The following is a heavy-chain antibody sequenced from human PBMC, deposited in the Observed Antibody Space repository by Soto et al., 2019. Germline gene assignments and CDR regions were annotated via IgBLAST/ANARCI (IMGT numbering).Heavy chain of an antibody. J-gene: IGHJ4*02. CDR3: VQTTGWPGFDF. D-gene: IGHD6-19*01. CDR2: IYGGGTT. CDR1: GFNVNRNY. V-gene: IGHV3-53*01. Sequence: GGSLRLSCAASGFNVNRNYMTWVRQAPGKGLEWVSVIYGGGTTYYADSVKGRFTISRDTSKNTLYLQMNSLRAEDTAVYYCVQTTGWPGFDFWGQGTLVTVSS.